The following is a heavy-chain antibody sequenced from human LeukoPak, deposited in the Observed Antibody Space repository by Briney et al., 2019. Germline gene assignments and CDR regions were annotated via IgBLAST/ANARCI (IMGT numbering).Heavy chain of an antibody. V-gene: IGHV4-34*01. CDR1: GVSFSGYY. CDR3: ARNYAHYYYYYGMDV. Sequence: SETLSLTCAVYGVSFSGYYWSWIRQPPGKGLEWIGEINHSGSTNYNPSLKSRVTISVDTSKNQFSLKLSSVTAADTAVYYCARNYAHYYYYYGMDVWGQGPTVTVSS. CDR2: INHSGST. D-gene: IGHD1-7*01. J-gene: IGHJ6*02.